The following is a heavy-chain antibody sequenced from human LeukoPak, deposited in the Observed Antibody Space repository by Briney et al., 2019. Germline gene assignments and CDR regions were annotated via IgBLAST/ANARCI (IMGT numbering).Heavy chain of an antibody. J-gene: IGHJ4*02. CDR2: IYHSGST. Sequence: SQTLSLTCTVSGGSISSGGYYWSWIRQPPGKGLEWIGYIYHSGSTYYNPSLKSRVTISVDRSKNQFSLKLSSVTAADTAVYYCARRRKHFWSGSLYYFDYWGQGTLVTVSS. V-gene: IGHV4-30-2*01. CDR1: GGSISSGGYY. D-gene: IGHD3-3*02. CDR3: ARRRKHFWSGSLYYFDY.